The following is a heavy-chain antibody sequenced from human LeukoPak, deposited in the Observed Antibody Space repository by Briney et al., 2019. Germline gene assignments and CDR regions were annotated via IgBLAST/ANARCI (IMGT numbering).Heavy chain of an antibody. CDR3: ARHVEVAVAAYFDY. D-gene: IGHD6-19*01. CDR1: GGSISSSSYY. CDR2: VYYSGST. V-gene: IGHV4-39*01. Sequence: SETLSLTCTVSGGSISSSSYYWGWIRQPPGKGLEWIGSVYYSGSTYYNPSLKSRVTISVDTSKNQFSLKLSSVTAADTAVYYCARHVEVAVAAYFDYWGQGTLVTVSS. J-gene: IGHJ4*02.